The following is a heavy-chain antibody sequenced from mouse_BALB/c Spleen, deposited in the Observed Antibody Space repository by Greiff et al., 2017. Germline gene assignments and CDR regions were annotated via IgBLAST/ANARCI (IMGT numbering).Heavy chain of an antibody. CDR3: AREPIYYDYDGYAMDY. V-gene: IGHV1-69*02. J-gene: IGHJ4*01. CDR1: GYTFTSYW. D-gene: IGHD2-4*01. CDR2: IDPSDSYT. Sequence: QVQLQQPGAELVKPGASVKLSCKASGYTFTSYWMHWVKQRPGQGLEWIGEIDPSDSYTNYNQKFKGKATLTVDKSSSTAYMQLSSLTSEDSAVYYCAREPIYYDYDGYAMDYWGQGTSVTVSS.